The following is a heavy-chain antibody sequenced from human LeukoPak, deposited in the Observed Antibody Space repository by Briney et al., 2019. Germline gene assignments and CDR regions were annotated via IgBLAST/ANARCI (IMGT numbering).Heavy chain of an antibody. Sequence: SETLSLTCAVYGGSFSGYYWSWIRQPPGKGLEWIGEINHSGSTNYNPSLKSRVTISVDTSKNQFSLKLSSVTAADTAVYYCASFSRYFDWLTWGQGTLVTVSS. CDR1: GGSFSGYY. CDR3: ASFSRYFDWLT. CDR2: INHSGST. J-gene: IGHJ4*02. V-gene: IGHV4-34*01. D-gene: IGHD3-9*01.